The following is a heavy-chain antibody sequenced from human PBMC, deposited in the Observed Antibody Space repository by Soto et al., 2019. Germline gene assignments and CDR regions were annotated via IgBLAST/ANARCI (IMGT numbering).Heavy chain of an antibody. Sequence: QLQLQESGPGLVKPSETLSLTCTVSGGSIRSSSYYWGWIRQPPGKGLEWIGTIYYTGTTYYNPSIKSRVPISVDTSKNQFSLKLSSVTAADTAVYFCARRISTSGSGFDPWGQGTLVTVSS. CDR2: IYYTGTT. D-gene: IGHD2-2*01. CDR1: GGSIRSSSYY. V-gene: IGHV4-39*01. J-gene: IGHJ5*02. CDR3: ARRISTSGSGFDP.